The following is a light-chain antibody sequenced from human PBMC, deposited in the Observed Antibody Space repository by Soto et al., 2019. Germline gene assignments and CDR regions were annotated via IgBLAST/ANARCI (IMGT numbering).Light chain of an antibody. J-gene: IGKJ3*01. Sequence: EIVLTQSRTTLSLSPGHRPTLSYRDIQRVSRYLAWYQQKPVQYPRLLXYDASNRATGGPARFGGSRSCTNLALTISSLEPEDYAVYYCQQRSNCPRFTFGPGTKVDIK. CDR1: QRVSRY. CDR2: DAS. V-gene: IGKV3-11*01. CDR3: QQRSNCPRFT.